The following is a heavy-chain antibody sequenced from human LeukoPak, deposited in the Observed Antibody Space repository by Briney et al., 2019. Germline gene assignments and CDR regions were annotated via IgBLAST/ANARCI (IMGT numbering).Heavy chain of an antibody. Sequence: ASVKVSCKASGYTFISYQMHWVRQAPGRGLEWMGIINPTGGSTSHAQKFQGRVTMTRDTSTSTVYMELSSLRPEDTAVYYCARKGSSSCFDYWGQGTLVTVSS. CDR1: GYTFISYQ. V-gene: IGHV1-46*01. J-gene: IGHJ4*02. D-gene: IGHD6-6*01. CDR3: ARKGSSSCFDY. CDR2: INPTGGST.